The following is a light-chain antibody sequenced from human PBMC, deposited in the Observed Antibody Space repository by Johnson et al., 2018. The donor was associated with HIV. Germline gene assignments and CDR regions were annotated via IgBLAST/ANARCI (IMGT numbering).Light chain of an antibody. CDR2: DNN. V-gene: IGLV1-51*01. CDR3: GTWDSSLSVYV. CDR1: SSNIGNNF. J-gene: IGLJ1*01. Sequence: QSVLTQPPSVSAAPGQKVTISCSGTSSNIGNNFVSWYQQLPGTAPKLLIYDNNKRPSGISDRFSGSKSGPSATLGITGLQTGDEADYYCGTWDSSLSVYVFGTGTKVTVL.